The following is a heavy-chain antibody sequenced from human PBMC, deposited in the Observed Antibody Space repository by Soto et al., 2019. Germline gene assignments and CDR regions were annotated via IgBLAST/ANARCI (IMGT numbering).Heavy chain of an antibody. CDR1: GFTFRNYD. V-gene: IGHV3-13*05. CDR2: ISDAGDP. Sequence: ESGGGLVQPGGSLRLSCEASGFTFRNYDMHWVRQGTGKGLEWVSGISDAGDPDYADSVEGRFTISRENAQNSFFLQMNSLRVGDTAVYYCARTDRDFYGLDVWGQGTTVIVSS. CDR3: ARTDRDFYGLDV. J-gene: IGHJ6*02.